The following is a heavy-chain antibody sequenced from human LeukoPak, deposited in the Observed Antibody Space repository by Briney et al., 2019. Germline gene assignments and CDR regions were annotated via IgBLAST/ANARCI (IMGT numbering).Heavy chain of an antibody. CDR1: GFTFSSYS. J-gene: IGHJ4*02. D-gene: IGHD2-15*01. V-gene: IGHV3-21*04. CDR3: AKDVNVVVVAAAVLDY. Sequence: GGSLRLSCAASGFTFSSYSMNWVRQAPGKGLEWVSSISSSSSYIYYADSVKGRFTISRDNAKNTLYLQMNSLRAEDTAVYYCAKDVNVVVVAAAVLDYWGQGTLVTVSS. CDR2: ISSSSSYI.